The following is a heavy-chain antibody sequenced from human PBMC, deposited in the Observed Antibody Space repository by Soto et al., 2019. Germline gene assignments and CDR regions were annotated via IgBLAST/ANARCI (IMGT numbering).Heavy chain of an antibody. CDR1: GFTFSSYG. V-gene: IGHV3-30*18. D-gene: IGHD3-22*01. Sequence: GGSLRLSCAASGFTFSSYGMHWVRQAPGKGLEWVAVISYDGSNKYYADSVKGRFTISRDNSKNTLYLQMNSLRAEETAVYYCAKDKYDSSGYYPPDYWGQGTLVTVSS. CDR3: AKDKYDSSGYYPPDY. CDR2: ISYDGSNK. J-gene: IGHJ4*02.